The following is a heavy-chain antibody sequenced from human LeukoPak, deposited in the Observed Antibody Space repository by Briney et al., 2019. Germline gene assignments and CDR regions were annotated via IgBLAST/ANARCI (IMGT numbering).Heavy chain of an antibody. D-gene: IGHD3-3*01. CDR1: GGSISSSSYY. CDR3: ARPIFFGVTEYGMDV. J-gene: IGHJ6*02. CDR2: IYYSGST. V-gene: IGHV4-39*01. Sequence: SETLSLTCTVSGGSISSSSYYWGWIRQPPGKGLEWIGSIYYSGSTYYNPSLKSRVTISVDTSKNQFSLKLSSVTAADTAVYYCARPIFFGVTEYGMDVWGQGTMVTVSS.